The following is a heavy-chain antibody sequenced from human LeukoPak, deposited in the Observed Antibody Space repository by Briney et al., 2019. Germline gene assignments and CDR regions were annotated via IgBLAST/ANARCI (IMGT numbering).Heavy chain of an antibody. Sequence: PGGSLRLSCAASGFTFSSYWMHWVRQAPGKGLVWVSRINSDGSSTSYADSVKGRFTISRDNAKNTLYLQMNSLRAEDTAVYYCARDPGRYYDILTGPDYWGQGTLVPVSS. D-gene: IGHD3-9*01. CDR2: INSDGSST. V-gene: IGHV3-74*01. CDR3: ARDPGRYYDILTGPDY. CDR1: GFTFSSYW. J-gene: IGHJ4*02.